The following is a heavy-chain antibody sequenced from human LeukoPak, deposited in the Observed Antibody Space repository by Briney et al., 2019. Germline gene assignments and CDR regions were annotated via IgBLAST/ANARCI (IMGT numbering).Heavy chain of an antibody. V-gene: IGHV3-23*01. CDR3: AKDRIVQLERLDAFDI. J-gene: IGHJ3*02. Sequence: GGSLRLSCAASGFTFSNYWMHWVRQAPGKGLEWVSAISGSGGSTYYADSVKGRFTISRDNSKNTLYLQMNSLRAEDTAVYYCAKDRIVQLERLDAFDIWGQGTMVTVSS. CDR2: ISGSGGST. D-gene: IGHD1-1*01. CDR1: GFTFSNYW.